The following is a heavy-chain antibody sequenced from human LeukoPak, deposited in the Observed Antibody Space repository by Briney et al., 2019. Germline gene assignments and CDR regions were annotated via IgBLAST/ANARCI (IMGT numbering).Heavy chain of an antibody. J-gene: IGHJ2*01. CDR3: ARGNTVVTHWYFDL. CDR2: INHSGGT. CDR1: GGSFSGYY. D-gene: IGHD4-23*01. Sequence: KPSETLSLSCAVYGGSFSGYYWSWIRQPPGKGLEWIGEINHSGGTNYNPSLKSRVTISVDTSKNQFSLKLSSVTAADTAVYYCARGNTVVTHWYFDLWGRGTLVTVSS. V-gene: IGHV4-34*01.